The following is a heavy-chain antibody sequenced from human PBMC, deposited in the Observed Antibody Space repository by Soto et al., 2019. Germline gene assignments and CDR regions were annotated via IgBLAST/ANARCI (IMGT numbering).Heavy chain of an antibody. D-gene: IGHD2-2*02. CDR3: ARGFLYPNWFDP. Sequence: TSETLSLTCAVSGYSISSGYYWGWIRQPPGKGLEWIGSIYHSGSTYYNPSLKSRVTISVDTSKNQFSLKLSSVTAADTAVYYCARGFLYPNWFDPWGQGTLVTVSS. CDR1: GYSISSGYY. CDR2: IYHSGST. V-gene: IGHV4-38-2*01. J-gene: IGHJ5*02.